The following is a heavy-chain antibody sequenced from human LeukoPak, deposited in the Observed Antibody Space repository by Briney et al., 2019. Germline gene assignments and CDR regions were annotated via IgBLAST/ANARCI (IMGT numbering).Heavy chain of an antibody. CDR3: AREMATRPTFDY. D-gene: IGHD5-24*01. CDR2: IIPIFGTA. Sequence: SVKVSCKASEGTFSSYAISWVRQAPGQGLEWMGRIIPIFGTANYAQKFQGRVTITTDESTSTAYMELSSLRSEDTAVYYCAREMATRPTFDYWGQGTLVTVSS. CDR1: EGTFSSYA. V-gene: IGHV1-69*05. J-gene: IGHJ4*02.